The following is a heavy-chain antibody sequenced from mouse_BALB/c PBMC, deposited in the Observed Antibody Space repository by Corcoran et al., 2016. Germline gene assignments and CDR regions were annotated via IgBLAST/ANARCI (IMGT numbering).Heavy chain of an antibody. CDR1: GFNIKDTY. D-gene: IGHD1-1*01. CDR3: TNGSDEAGFAY. V-gene: IGHV14-3*02. J-gene: IGHJ3*01. CDR2: IDPANDNT. Sequence: EVQLQQSGAELVKPGASVKLSCTASGFNIKDTYLHWVKQRPEQGLKWIGRIDPANDNTKFDPKFQGKATITADTSSNTAYLQRSSLTSEDTAVYYCTNGSDEAGFAYWGQGTLVTVSA.